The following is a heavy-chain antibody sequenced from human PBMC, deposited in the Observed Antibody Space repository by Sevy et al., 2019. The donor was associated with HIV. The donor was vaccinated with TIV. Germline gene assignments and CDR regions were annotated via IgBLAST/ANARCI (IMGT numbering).Heavy chain of an antibody. J-gene: IGHJ6*02. Sequence: GGSLRLSCAASGFTFSSYGMHWVRQAPGKGLEWVAVISYDGSNKYYADSVKGRFTISRDNSKNTLYLQMNSLRAEDTAVYYCAKIGDCSGGSCYSGEHYYGMDVWGQRTTVTVSS. V-gene: IGHV3-30*18. CDR1: GFTFSSYG. CDR3: AKIGDCSGGSCYSGEHYYGMDV. D-gene: IGHD2-15*01. CDR2: ISYDGSNK.